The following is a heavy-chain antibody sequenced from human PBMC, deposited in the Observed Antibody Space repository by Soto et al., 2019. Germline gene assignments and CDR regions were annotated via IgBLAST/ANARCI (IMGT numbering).Heavy chain of an antibody. CDR3: ARDSLIAAAGTGWFDP. D-gene: IGHD6-13*01. CDR1: GGTFSSYA. CDR2: IIPIFGTA. V-gene: IGHV1-69*13. J-gene: IGHJ5*02. Sequence: GASVKVSCKASGGTFSSYAISWVRQAPGQGLEWMGGIIPIFGTANYAQKFQGRVTITADESTSTAYMEQSSLRSEDTAVYYCARDSLIAAAGTGWFDPWGQGTLVTVSS.